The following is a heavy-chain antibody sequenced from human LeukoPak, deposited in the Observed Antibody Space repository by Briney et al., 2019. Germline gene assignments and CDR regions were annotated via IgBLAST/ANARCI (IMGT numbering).Heavy chain of an antibody. J-gene: IGHJ4*02. V-gene: IGHV3-30-3*01. CDR2: VSYGGSNK. CDR3: AKDIKGDYYGSGSFYYYFDY. CDR1: GFTFESYT. D-gene: IGHD3-10*01. Sequence: PGTSLRLSCAASGFTFESYTIHWVRQAPGKGLEWVALVSYGGSNKYYIDSVKGRFTISRDNSKNTLYLQMNSLRAEDTAVYYCAKDIKGDYYGSGSFYYYFDYWGQGTLVTVSS.